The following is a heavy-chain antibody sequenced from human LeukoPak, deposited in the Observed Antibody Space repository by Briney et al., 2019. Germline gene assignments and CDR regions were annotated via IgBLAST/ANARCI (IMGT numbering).Heavy chain of an antibody. J-gene: IGHJ4*02. D-gene: IGHD6-19*01. CDR1: GYTFTSYG. Sequence: SVKVSCKASGYTFTSYGISWVRQAPGQGLEWMGGIIPIFGTANYAQKFQGRVTITADESTSTAYMELSSLRSEDTAVYYCAADPPYSSGWYEGVWGQGTLVTVSS. V-gene: IGHV1-69*13. CDR3: AADPPYSSGWYEGV. CDR2: IIPIFGTA.